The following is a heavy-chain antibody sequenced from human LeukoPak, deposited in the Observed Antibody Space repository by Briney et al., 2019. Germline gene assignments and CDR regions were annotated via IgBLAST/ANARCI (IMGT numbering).Heavy chain of an antibody. CDR3: TREVVGTTIKNFDS. Sequence: GIIPIFGTANYAQKFQGRVTITADESTSTAYMELSSLRSEDTAVYYCTREVVGTTIKNFDSWGQGTLVTVSP. CDR2: IIPIFGTA. V-gene: IGHV1-69*01. J-gene: IGHJ4*02. D-gene: IGHD4-11*01.